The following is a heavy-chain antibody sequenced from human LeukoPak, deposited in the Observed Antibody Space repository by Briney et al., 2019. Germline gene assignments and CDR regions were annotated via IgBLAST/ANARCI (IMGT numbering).Heavy chain of an antibody. V-gene: IGHV3-66*01. Sequence: PGGSLRLSCVASGILVSSNYMSWVRQAPGKGLEWVSFIDSTGSTYYADSVKGRFTISRDNSRNTLYLQMNSLRVEDTAVYYCARAVRWLQQPTFDYWGQGILVTVSS. CDR2: IDSTGST. CDR1: GILVSSNY. CDR3: ARAVRWLQQPTFDY. J-gene: IGHJ4*02. D-gene: IGHD5-24*01.